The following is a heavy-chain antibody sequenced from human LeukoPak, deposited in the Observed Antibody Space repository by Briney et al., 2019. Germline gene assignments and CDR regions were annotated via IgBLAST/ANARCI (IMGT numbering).Heavy chain of an antibody. CDR1: GFPFSSYW. D-gene: IGHD5-24*01. J-gene: IGHJ4*02. Sequence: GGSLRFSCVASGFPFSSYWMTWVRQAPGKGLEWVANIKQDGSKKSYVDSVKGRFTISRDNAKNSLYLQMNSLRAEDTAIYYCTRVGYIDEGIDYWGQGTLVTVSS. V-gene: IGHV3-7*04. CDR3: TRVGYIDEGIDY. CDR2: IKQDGSKK.